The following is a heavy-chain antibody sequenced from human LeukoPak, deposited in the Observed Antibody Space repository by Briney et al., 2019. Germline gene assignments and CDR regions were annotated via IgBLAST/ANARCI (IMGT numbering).Heavy chain of an antibody. V-gene: IGHV3-23*01. CDR1: GFTFSSYA. J-gene: IGHJ4*02. Sequence: GGSLRLSCAASGFTFSSYAVNWVRQAPGKGLEWVSAISGSGGSTYYADSVKGRFTISRDNSKNTLYLQMNSLRAEDTAVYYCARYRSYFDYWGQGTLVTVSS. D-gene: IGHD5-12*01. CDR3: ARYRSYFDY. CDR2: ISGSGGST.